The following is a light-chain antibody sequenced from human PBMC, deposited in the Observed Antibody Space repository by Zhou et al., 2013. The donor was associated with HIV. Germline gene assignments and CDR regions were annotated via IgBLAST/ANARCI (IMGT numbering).Light chain of an antibody. V-gene: IGKV1-5*03. Sequence: DIQMTQSPSTLSASVGDRVSITCRASESISVWLAWYQQKPGKVPKLLIYRTSTLESGVPSRFSGSGSGTEFTLTINSLQPDDFAAYYCQQYYRYSTFGQGTRLEI. CDR3: QQYYRYST. CDR2: RTS. CDR1: ESISVW. J-gene: IGKJ1*01.